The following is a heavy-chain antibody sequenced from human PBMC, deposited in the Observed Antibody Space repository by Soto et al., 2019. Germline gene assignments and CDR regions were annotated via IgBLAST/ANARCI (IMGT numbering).Heavy chain of an antibody. Sequence: EVQLLESGGGLVQPGGSLRLSCGVSGFTFSTYAMSWVRQAPGKGLEWVSAISGSGNKTFYEDSVKGRFTISRDNSKNTLHLHMSSSRVEDTGVYYCVRGVRLHFDLWGQGTLVSVSS. CDR3: VRGVRLHFDL. CDR1: GFTFSTYA. CDR2: ISGSGNKT. V-gene: IGHV3-23*01. J-gene: IGHJ4*02.